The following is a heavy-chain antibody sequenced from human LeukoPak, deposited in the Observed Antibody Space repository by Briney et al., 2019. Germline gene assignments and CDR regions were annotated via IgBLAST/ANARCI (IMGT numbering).Heavy chain of an antibody. CDR1: GFTFSSFN. Sequence: GGSLRLSCAASGFTFSSFNMNWVRQTLGKGLEWVSSISSRQNDIQYADSLEGRFTISRDNAKNSLYLQMNSLRAEDTAVYFCAREVGSGWNYFDLWGQGTLVTVSS. CDR3: AREVGSGWNYFDL. D-gene: IGHD6-19*01. J-gene: IGHJ4*02. V-gene: IGHV3-21*01. CDR2: ISSRQNDI.